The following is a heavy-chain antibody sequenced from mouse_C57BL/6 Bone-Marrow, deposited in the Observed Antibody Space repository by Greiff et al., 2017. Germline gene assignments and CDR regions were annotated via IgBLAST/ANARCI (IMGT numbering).Heavy chain of an antibody. CDR3: ARGYYGSSLYYFDY. V-gene: IGHV5-16*01. J-gene: IGHJ2*01. D-gene: IGHD1-1*01. Sequence: EVKLMESEGGLVQPGSSMKLSCTASGFTFSDYYMAWVRQVPEKGLEWVANINYDGSSTYYLDSLKSRFIISRDNAKNILYLQMSSLKSEDTATYYCARGYYGSSLYYFDYWGQGTTLTVSS. CDR2: INYDGSST. CDR1: GFTFSDYY.